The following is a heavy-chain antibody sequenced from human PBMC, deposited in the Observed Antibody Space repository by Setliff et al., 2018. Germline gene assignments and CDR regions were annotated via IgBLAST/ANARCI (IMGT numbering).Heavy chain of an antibody. CDR3: ARGPLDFVVVPAAAKFDY. V-gene: IGHV1-18*01. CDR1: GYSFNNYG. J-gene: IGHJ4*02. CDR2: ISA. D-gene: IGHD2-2*01. Sequence: ASVKVSCKTSGYSFNNYGINWVRQAPGQGLEWMGWISAYAQKFQGRVTMTTDTSTSTAYMELRSLRSDDTAVYYCARGPLDFVVVPAAAKFDYWGQGTLVTVSS.